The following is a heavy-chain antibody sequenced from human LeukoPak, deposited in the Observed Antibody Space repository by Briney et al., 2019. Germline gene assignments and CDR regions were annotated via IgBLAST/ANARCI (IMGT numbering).Heavy chain of an antibody. CDR1: GFTFSSYE. D-gene: IGHD5-18*01. Sequence: SGGSLRLSCAASGFTFSSYEMNWVRQAPGKGLEWVSYISSSGSTIYYADSVKGRFTISRDNAKNSLYLQMNSLRAEDTAVYYCATCGYTYGLYFDYWGQGTLVTVSS. CDR2: ISSSGSTI. V-gene: IGHV3-48*03. J-gene: IGHJ4*02. CDR3: ATCGYTYGLYFDY.